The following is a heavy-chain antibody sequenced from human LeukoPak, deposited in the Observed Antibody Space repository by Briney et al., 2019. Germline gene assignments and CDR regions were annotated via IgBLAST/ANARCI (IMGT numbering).Heavy chain of an antibody. Sequence: SETLSLTFTVSGGSVSSHYWGWIRQAPGKGLEWIGYFHSSGSTNYNPSLKSRVTISVDTSKNQFSLKVSSVTAADTAVYYCARVIGDIAVSGTSWFDPWGQGTLVTVSS. J-gene: IGHJ5*02. CDR3: ARVIGDIAVSGTSWFDP. V-gene: IGHV4-59*02. CDR2: FHSSGST. D-gene: IGHD6-19*01. CDR1: GGSVSSHY.